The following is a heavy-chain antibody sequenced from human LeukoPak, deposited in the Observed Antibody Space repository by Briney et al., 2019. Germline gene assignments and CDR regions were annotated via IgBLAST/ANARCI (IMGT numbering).Heavy chain of an antibody. CDR1: GYTFTSYE. J-gene: IGHJ3*02. V-gene: IGHV1-8*02. Sequence: ASVKVSCKASGYTFTSYEINWVRQASGQGLEWMGWMKPNSGKTGYAQKFQGGVNMTRDTSLSSAYMEVSSLRSEDTAVYYCARAVENWKDGLDIWGKGTMVSVHS. CDR2: MKPNSGKT. CDR3: ARAVENWKDGLDI. D-gene: IGHD1-1*01.